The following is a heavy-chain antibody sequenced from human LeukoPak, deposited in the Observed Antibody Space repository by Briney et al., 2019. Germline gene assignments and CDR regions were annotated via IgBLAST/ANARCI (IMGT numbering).Heavy chain of an antibody. V-gene: IGHV3-48*01. J-gene: IGHJ4*02. CDR1: GFTFSSYS. CDR2: ISSSSSTI. CDR3: AKDRGLLWFGELFDY. Sequence: KPGGSLRLSCAASGFTFSSYSMNWVRQAPGKGLEWVSYISSSSSTIYYADSVKGRFTISRDNSKNTLYLQMNSLRAEDTAVYYCAKDRGLLWFGELFDYWGQGTLVTVSS. D-gene: IGHD3-10*01.